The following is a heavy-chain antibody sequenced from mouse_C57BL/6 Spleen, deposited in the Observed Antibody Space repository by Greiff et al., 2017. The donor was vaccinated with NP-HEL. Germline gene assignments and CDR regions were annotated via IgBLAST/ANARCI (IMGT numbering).Heavy chain of an antibody. CDR1: GYTFTSYW. Sequence: VQLQQPGAELVMPGASVKLSCKASGYTFTSYWMHWVKQRPGQGLEWIGEIDPSDSYTNYNQKFKGKSTLTVDKSSSTAYMQLSSLTSEDSAVDYCARGGDYGSSDYWGQGTTLTVSS. CDR3: ARGGDYGSSDY. CDR2: IDPSDSYT. D-gene: IGHD1-1*01. V-gene: IGHV1-69*01. J-gene: IGHJ2*01.